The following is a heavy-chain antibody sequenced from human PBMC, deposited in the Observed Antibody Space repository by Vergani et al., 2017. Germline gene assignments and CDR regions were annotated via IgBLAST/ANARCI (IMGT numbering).Heavy chain of an antibody. CDR2: IYYSGST. CDR1: GGSISSSSYY. J-gene: IGHJ4*02. CDR3: ARASGGLRIDY. V-gene: IGHV4-39*07. D-gene: IGHD3-10*01. Sequence: QLQLQESGPGLVKPSETLSLTCTVSGGSISSSSYYWGWIRQPPGKGLEWIGSIYYSGSTYYNPSLKSRVTISVDTSKNQFSLKLSSVTAADTAVYYCARASGGLRIDYWGQGTLVTVSS.